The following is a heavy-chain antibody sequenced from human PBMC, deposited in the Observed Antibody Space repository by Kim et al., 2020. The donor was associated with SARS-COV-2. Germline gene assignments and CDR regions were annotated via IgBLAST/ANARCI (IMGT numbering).Heavy chain of an antibody. Sequence: SETLSLTCAVYGGSFSGYYWSWIRQPPGKGLEWIGEINHSGSTNYNPSLKSRVTISVDTSKNQFSLKLSSVTAADTAVYYCARSHHLSSGYYYGYFDYWGQGTLVTVSS. V-gene: IGHV4-34*01. D-gene: IGHD3-22*01. J-gene: IGHJ4*02. CDR2: INHSGST. CDR1: GGSFSGYY. CDR3: ARSHHLSSGYYYGYFDY.